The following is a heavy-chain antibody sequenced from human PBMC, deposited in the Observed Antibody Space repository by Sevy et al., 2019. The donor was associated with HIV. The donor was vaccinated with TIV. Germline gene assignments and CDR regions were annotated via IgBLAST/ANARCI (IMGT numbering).Heavy chain of an antibody. CDR3: AGENAWGRGYS. Sequence: SETLSLTCTVSGGSITSLYWNWIRQPPGKGLEWIANIYYNGNINNNPSLKSRVTLSFATSKNQFSLRLSSVTAAETAMYYCAGENAWGRGYSWGQGTLVTVSS. V-gene: IGHV4-59*08. D-gene: IGHD1-26*01. CDR1: GGSITSLY. CDR2: IYYNGNI. J-gene: IGHJ4*02.